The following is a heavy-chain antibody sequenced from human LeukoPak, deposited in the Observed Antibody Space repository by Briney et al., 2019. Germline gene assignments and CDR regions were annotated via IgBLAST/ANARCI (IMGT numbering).Heavy chain of an antibody. CDR3: AREGGPYRPLDY. CDR1: GGSITSTNY. CDR2: VKLQGST. V-gene: IGHV4-4*02. J-gene: IGHJ4*02. Sequence: SETLSLTCTVAGGSITSTNYWTWVRQPRGKGLEWIGEVKLQGSTNYKPSLMGRVAISVDMSENHISLQLTSVTAADTAVYCAREGGPYRPLDYSGQGTLVTVSS.